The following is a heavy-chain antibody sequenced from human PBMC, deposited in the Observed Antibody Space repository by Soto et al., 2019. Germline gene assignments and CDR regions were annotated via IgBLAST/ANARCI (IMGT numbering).Heavy chain of an antibody. CDR2: IGESGTPT. J-gene: IGHJ4*02. CDR3: AKDGDTAMDGNNFDY. D-gene: IGHD5-18*01. CDR1: GFTFSSYA. V-gene: IGHV3-23*01. Sequence: PGGSLRLSCAASGFTFSSYAMKWVRQAPGKGLEWVSLIGESGTPTYYADSVKGRFTISRDNSGNTLFLQMNSLRAEDTAVYYCAKDGDTAMDGNNFDYWGQGTLVTVSS.